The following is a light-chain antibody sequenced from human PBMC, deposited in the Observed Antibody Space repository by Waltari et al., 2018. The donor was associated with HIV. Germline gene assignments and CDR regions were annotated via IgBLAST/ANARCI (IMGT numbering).Light chain of an antibody. Sequence: QSVLTQPPSASGTPGQRVTISCSGSSSNIGRSFVYWYQQLPGTAPKLLIFRNNQRPSGVPDRFSGSKSGTSASLAISGLRSEDEADYYCAAWDDGLSGFYVFGPGTKVTVL. CDR2: RNN. V-gene: IGLV1-47*01. CDR3: AAWDDGLSGFYV. J-gene: IGLJ1*01. CDR1: SSNIGRSF.